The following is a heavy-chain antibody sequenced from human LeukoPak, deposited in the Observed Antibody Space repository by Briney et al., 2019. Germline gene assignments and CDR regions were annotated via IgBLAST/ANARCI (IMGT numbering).Heavy chain of an antibody. J-gene: IGHJ4*02. Sequence: ASVKVSCKASGYTFTSYGISWVRQAPGQGLEWMGWISAYNGNTNYAQKLQGRVTMTTDTSTSTAYMELRSLRSDDTAVYYCARREGPNPNYSSSWTHDYWGQGTLVTVSS. V-gene: IGHV1-18*01. D-gene: IGHD6-13*01. CDR2: ISAYNGNT. CDR3: ARREGPNPNYSSSWTHDY. CDR1: GYTFTSYG.